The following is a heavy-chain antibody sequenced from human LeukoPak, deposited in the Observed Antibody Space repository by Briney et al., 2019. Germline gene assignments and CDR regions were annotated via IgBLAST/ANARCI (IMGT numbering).Heavy chain of an antibody. CDR3: AREPSSSLTYYYDSSGYLDY. Sequence: GGSLRLSCAASGFTFSSYSMNWVRQAPGKGLEWVSSISSSSSYIYYADSVKGRFTISRDNAKNSLYLQMNSLRAEDTAVYYCAREPSSSLTYYYDSSGYLDYWGQGTLVTVSS. D-gene: IGHD3-22*01. J-gene: IGHJ4*02. CDR1: GFTFSSYS. CDR2: ISSSSSYI. V-gene: IGHV3-21*01.